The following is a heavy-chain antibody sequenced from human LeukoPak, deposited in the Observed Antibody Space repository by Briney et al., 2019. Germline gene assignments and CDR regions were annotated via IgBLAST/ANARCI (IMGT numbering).Heavy chain of an antibody. Sequence: GGSLRLSCAASGFTFSSYSMNWVRQAPGKGLEWVSSISSSSSYIYYADSVKGRFTISRDSAKNSLYLQMNSLRVEDTAVYYCARHVVAVGFDYWGQGTLVTVSS. V-gene: IGHV3-21*01. CDR2: ISSSSSYI. CDR1: GFTFSSYS. D-gene: IGHD1-26*01. CDR3: ARHVVAVGFDY. J-gene: IGHJ4*02.